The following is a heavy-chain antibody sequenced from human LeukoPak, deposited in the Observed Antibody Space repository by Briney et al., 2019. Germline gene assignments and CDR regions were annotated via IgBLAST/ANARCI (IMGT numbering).Heavy chain of an antibody. CDR3: AKDVGNYDFLDY. J-gene: IGHJ4*02. CDR2: IRYDGSNK. D-gene: IGHD3-3*01. CDR1: GFTFSSYG. V-gene: IGHV3-30*02. Sequence: GGSLRLSCAASGFTFSSYGMHWVRQAPGKGLEWVAFIRYDGSNKYYADSVKGRFTISRDNSKNTLYLQMNGLRAEDTAVYYCAKDVGNYDFLDYWGQGTLVTVSS.